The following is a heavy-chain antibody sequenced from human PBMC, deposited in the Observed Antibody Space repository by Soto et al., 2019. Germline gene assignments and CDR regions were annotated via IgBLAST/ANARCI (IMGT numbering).Heavy chain of an antibody. CDR3: AKARYSGYDLYYFDY. CDR2: ISGSGGST. V-gene: IGHV3-23*01. CDR1: GFTFSSYA. Sequence: GSLRLSCAASGFTFSSYAMSWVRQAPGKGLEWVSAISGSGGSTYYADSVKGRFTISRDNSKNTLYLQMNSLRAEDTAVYYCAKARYSGYDLYYFDYWGQGTRVTVSS. D-gene: IGHD5-12*01. J-gene: IGHJ4*02.